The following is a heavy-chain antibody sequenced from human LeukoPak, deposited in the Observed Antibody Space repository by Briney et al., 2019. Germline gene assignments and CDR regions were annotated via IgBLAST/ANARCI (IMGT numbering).Heavy chain of an antibody. CDR3: ARSDTAMVPLDY. CDR2: IYYSGST. CDR1: GGSISSSSYY. V-gene: IGHV4-39*01. D-gene: IGHD5-18*01. J-gene: IGHJ4*02. Sequence: PSETLSLTCTVSGGSISSSSYYWGWIRQPPGKGLEWIGSIYYSGSTYYNPSLKSRVTISVDTSKNQCSLKLSSVTAADTAVYYCARSDTAMVPLDYWGQGTLVTVSS.